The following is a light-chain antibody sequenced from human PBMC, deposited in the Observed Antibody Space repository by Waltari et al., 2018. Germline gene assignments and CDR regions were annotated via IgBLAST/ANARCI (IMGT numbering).Light chain of an antibody. CDR3: QQYNNWPTWT. CDR2: DAS. V-gene: IGKV3-15*01. CDR1: HSVKTN. J-gene: IGKJ1*01. Sequence: EVVMTQSPATLSVSPGERATLSCRASHSVKTNLAWYQQKPGQDPRLVIFDASTRATGIPARFRGSGSGTEFTLTISSLQPEDSAVYYCQQYNNWPTWTFGQGAKVEIK.